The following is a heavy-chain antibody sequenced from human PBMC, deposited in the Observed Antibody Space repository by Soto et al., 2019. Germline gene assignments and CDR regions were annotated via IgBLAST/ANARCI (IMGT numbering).Heavy chain of an antibody. J-gene: IGHJ6*02. D-gene: IGHD4-17*01. CDR1: GFAFNNSG. CDR3: VKDRVPGAYGHYYGMDV. Sequence: GGSLRLSCGASGFAFNNSGMHWVRQIPGKGLEWVAVLSFDGNETHYADSVKGRFTISRDNSKNTLYPQMNSLRTEDAAVYHCVKDRVPGAYGHYYGMDVWGHGTTVTVSS. V-gene: IGHV3-30*18. CDR2: LSFDGNET.